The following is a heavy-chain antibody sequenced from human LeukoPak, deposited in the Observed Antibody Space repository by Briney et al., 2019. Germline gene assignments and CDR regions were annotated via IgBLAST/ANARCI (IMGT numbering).Heavy chain of an antibody. CDR2: IWYDGSNK. Sequence: GGSLRLSCAASGFTFSSYGMHWVRQAPGKGLEWVAVIWYDGSNKYYADSVKGRFTISRDNSKNTLYLQMNSLRAEDTAVYYCARAVRGYSYGPLDYWGQGTLVTVSS. V-gene: IGHV3-33*01. CDR1: GFTFSSYG. D-gene: IGHD5-18*01. CDR3: ARAVRGYSYGPLDY. J-gene: IGHJ4*02.